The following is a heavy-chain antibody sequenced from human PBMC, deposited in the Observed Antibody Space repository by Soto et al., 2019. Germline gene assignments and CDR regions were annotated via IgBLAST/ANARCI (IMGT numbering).Heavy chain of an antibody. CDR1: GFPFSDYY. Sequence: GGSLRLSCAASGFPFSDYYMSWIRQAPGKGLEWVSHITNSGSTKYYADSVKGRFTISRDNAKNPLFLQMNSLRAEDTAVYYCARTLAARFDYWGQGTPVTVLL. CDR2: ITNSGSTK. D-gene: IGHD6-6*01. J-gene: IGHJ4*02. CDR3: ARTLAARFDY. V-gene: IGHV3-11*01.